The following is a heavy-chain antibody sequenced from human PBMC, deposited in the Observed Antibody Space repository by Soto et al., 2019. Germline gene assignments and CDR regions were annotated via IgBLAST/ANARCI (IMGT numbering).Heavy chain of an antibody. CDR1: GGSISSSSYY. CDR2: IYYSGST. Sequence: QLQLQESGPGLVKPSETLSLTCTVSGGSISSSSYYWCWIRQPPGKGLEWIGSIYYSGSTYYNPSLKSRVTISVDTSKNQFSLKLSSVTAADTAVYYCARMAAASRPKGWFDPWGQGTLVTVSS. D-gene: IGHD6-13*01. V-gene: IGHV4-39*01. J-gene: IGHJ5*02. CDR3: ARMAAASRPKGWFDP.